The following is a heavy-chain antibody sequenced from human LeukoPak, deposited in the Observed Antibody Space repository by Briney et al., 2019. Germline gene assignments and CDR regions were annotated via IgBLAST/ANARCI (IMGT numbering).Heavy chain of an antibody. D-gene: IGHD1-14*01. CDR1: GGSISSYY. V-gene: IGHV4-59*01. Sequence: SETLSLTCTVSGGSISSYYWSWIRQPPGKGLEWIGYIYYSGSTNYNPFLKSRVTISVDTSKNQFSLKLSSVTAADTAVYYCARGYGSRRGFDYWGQGTLVTVSS. CDR3: ARGYGSRRGFDY. J-gene: IGHJ4*02. CDR2: IYYSGST.